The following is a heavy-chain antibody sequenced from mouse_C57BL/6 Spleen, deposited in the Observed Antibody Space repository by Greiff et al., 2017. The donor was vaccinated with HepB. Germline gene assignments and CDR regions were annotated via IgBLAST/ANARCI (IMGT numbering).Heavy chain of an antibody. CDR1: GYTFTSYW. Sequence: QVQLQQPGAELVKPGASVKMSCKASGYTFTSYWITWVKQRPGQGLEWIGDIYPGSGSTNYNEKFKSKATLTVDTSSSTAYMQLSSLTSEDSAVYYCARSFTTVVATGAMDYWGQGTSVTVSS. J-gene: IGHJ4*01. CDR3: ARSFTTVVATGAMDY. V-gene: IGHV1-55*01. D-gene: IGHD1-1*01. CDR2: IYPGSGST.